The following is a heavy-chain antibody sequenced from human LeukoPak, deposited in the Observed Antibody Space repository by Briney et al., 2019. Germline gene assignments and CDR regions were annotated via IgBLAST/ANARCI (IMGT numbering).Heavy chain of an antibody. D-gene: IGHD2-2*01. CDR3: ARAEGKYCSSTSCPLDY. CDR1: GLIFRSYD. V-gene: IGHV3-13*01. Sequence: GWSLTLSCAASGLIFRSYDMHWVRQATGKGLAWVSAIGTAGDTYYLGSVKGRFTISRENAKNSLYLQMNSLRAGDTAVYYCARAEGKYCSSTSCPLDYWGQGTLVTVSS. CDR2: IGTAGDT. J-gene: IGHJ4*02.